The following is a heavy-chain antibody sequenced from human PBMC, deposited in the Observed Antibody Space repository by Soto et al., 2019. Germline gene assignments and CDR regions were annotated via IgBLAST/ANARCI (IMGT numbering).Heavy chain of an antibody. CDR3: ARSPYFLGAFDV. Sequence: QVQLQELGPGLVKPSETLSLTCTVSGASISSGDYYWSWIRQSPGKGLQWNGYIFHSGETYYTPSLESLLSISIDASKNQFSLNLNSVTAADTAVYFCARSPYFLGAFDVWGPGTVVTVAS. D-gene: IGHD2-21*01. V-gene: IGHV4-30-4*08. CDR2: IFHSGET. CDR1: GASISSGDYY. J-gene: IGHJ3*01.